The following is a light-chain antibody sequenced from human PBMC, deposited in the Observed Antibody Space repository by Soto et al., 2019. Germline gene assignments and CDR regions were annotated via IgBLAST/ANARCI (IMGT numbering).Light chain of an antibody. Sequence: QSVLTQAPSASGTPGQRVTLSCSGSSSNIGSNTVTWYQQVPGTAPKLLIYSNDQRPSGVPDRFSGSKSGTSASLAIAGLQSEDEADYYCAAWDDSLNGWVFGGGTKVTVL. CDR1: SSNIGSNT. CDR2: SND. CDR3: AAWDDSLNGWV. J-gene: IGLJ3*02. V-gene: IGLV1-44*01.